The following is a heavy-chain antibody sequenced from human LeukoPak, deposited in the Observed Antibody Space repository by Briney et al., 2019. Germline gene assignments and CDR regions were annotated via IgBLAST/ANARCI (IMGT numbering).Heavy chain of an antibody. D-gene: IGHD2-2*01. V-gene: IGHV1-46*01. Sequence: PRASVRVSCKASGHTLSRNYIHWVRQVPGQGLEWMGLINRSGGGTNYAQTFQGSITMTRDTSTRTVYMELRSLTSEDTAVYYGATGSVPAAPFDSWGQGTLVTVSS. CDR2: INRSGGGT. CDR1: GHTLSRNY. CDR3: ATGSVPAAPFDS. J-gene: IGHJ5*01.